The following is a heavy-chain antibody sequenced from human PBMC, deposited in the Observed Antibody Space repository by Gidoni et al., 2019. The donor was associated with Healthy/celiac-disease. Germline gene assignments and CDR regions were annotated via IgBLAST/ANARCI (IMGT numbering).Heavy chain of an antibody. V-gene: IGHV4-34*01. J-gene: IGHJ5*02. D-gene: IGHD4-17*01. Sequence: QVQLQQWGAGLLKPSETLSLTCAVDGGSFSGYYWTWIRQPPGKRLEWIGEINHSGITNYNPSLKSRVTISVDTSKNQFSLKLSSVTAADTAVYYCARGPTTVVLGGNWFDPWGQGTLVTVSS. CDR1: GGSFSGYY. CDR3: ARGPTTVVLGGNWFDP. CDR2: INHSGIT.